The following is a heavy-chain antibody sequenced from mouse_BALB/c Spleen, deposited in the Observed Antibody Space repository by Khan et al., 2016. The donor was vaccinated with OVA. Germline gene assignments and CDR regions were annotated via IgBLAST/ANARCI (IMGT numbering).Heavy chain of an antibody. CDR2: INPSTGYT. J-gene: IGHJ2*01. Sequence: QVQLQQSGAELAKPGASVKMSCKASGYTFINYWILWVKQRPGQGLEWIGYINPSTGYTEYNQNFKDKASLTADKSYSTAYMQLSSLTSEDSAVYYCARRGLRWDFDYWGQGTTRTVSS. CDR1: GYTFINYW. V-gene: IGHV1-7*01. CDR3: ARRGLRWDFDY. D-gene: IGHD1-1*01.